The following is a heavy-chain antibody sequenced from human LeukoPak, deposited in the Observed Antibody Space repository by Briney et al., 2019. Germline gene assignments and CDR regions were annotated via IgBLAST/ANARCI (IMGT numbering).Heavy chain of an antibody. CDR1: GGSFSGYY. V-gene: IGHV4-34*01. D-gene: IGHD2/OR15-2a*01. CDR2: INHSGST. CDR3: ARFRGNNDAFDI. Sequence: SETLSLTCAVYGGSFSGYYWSWIRQPPGKGLEWIGEINHSGSTNYNPSLKSRVTISVDTSKNQFSLKLSSVTAADTAVYYCARFRGNNDAFDIWGQGTMVTVSS. J-gene: IGHJ3*02.